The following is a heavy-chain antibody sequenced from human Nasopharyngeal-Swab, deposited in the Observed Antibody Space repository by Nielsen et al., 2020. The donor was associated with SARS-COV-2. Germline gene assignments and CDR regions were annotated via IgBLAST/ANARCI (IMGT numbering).Heavy chain of an antibody. D-gene: IGHD6-19*01. CDR3: AKDVLSGWFDY. CDR1: GFAFSSYA. CDR2: ISGSGGST. Sequence: GESLKISFAASGFAFSSYAMSWVRQAPGKGLEWVSAISGSGGSTYYADSVKGRFTISRDNSKNTLYLQMNSLRAEDTAVYYCAKDVLSGWFDYWGQGTLVTVSS. J-gene: IGHJ4*02. V-gene: IGHV3-23*01.